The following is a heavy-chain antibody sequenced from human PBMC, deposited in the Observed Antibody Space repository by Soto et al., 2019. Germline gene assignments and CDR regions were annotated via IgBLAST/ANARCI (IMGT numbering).Heavy chain of an antibody. Sequence: EVQLVESGGGLVQPGGSLRLSCAASGFTFSDYYMDWVRQVPGKGLEWLGRTRNKANSYNTEYVASVKGRFIISRDGSQDSMYLQMNSLKTEDTAVYYCARDTGGSYDYWGQGVLVTVSS. J-gene: IGHJ4*02. CDR1: GFTFSDYY. V-gene: IGHV3-72*01. CDR2: TRNKANSYNT. D-gene: IGHD1-26*01. CDR3: ARDTGGSYDY.